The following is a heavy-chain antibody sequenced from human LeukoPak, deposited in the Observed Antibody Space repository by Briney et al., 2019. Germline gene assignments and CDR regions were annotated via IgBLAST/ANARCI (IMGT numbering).Heavy chain of an antibody. J-gene: IGHJ6*02. D-gene: IGHD5-18*01. V-gene: IGHV3-33*08. CDR3: AREDHSGYSYGFNGMDV. CDR2: IWYDGSNK. CDR1: GFTFNSYS. Sequence: GGSLRLSCAASGFTFNSYSMNWVRQAPGKGLEWVAVIWYDGSNKYYADSVKGRFTISRDNSKNTLYLQMNSLRAEDTAVYYCAREDHSGYSYGFNGMDVWGQGTTVTVSS.